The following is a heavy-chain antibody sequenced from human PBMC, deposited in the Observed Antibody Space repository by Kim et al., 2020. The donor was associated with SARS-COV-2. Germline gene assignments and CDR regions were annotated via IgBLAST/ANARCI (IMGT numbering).Heavy chain of an antibody. Sequence: TIEYADSVRGRFTTSIDNAKNSRFLQMSSLSAEDTAVYYCARERGGYDYWGKGTLVTVPS. V-gene: IGHV3-48*03. D-gene: IGHD1-26*01. CDR3: ARERGGYDY. CDR2: TI. J-gene: IGHJ4*02.